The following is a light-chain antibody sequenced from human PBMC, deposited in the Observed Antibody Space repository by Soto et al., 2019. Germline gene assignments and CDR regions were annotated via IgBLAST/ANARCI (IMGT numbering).Light chain of an antibody. Sequence: DIVMTQSPLSLPVTPGQPASISCRSSQSLLHSNGYNYLDWYLQKPGQSPQLLIYLGSNRASGVPDRVNGSGSGTDVTLKISRVEAEDVGVYYCMQGLKPPWMFGQGTKVEIE. CDR1: QSLLHSNGYNY. CDR2: LGS. V-gene: IGKV2-28*01. CDR3: MQGLKPPWM. J-gene: IGKJ1*01.